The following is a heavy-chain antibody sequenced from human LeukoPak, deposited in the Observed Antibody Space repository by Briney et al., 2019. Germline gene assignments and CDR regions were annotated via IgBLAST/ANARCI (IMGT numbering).Heavy chain of an antibody. CDR3: ARGPPDRADI. D-gene: IGHD3-16*02. CDR1: GASISPSY. J-gene: IGHJ3*02. CDR2: IYNSGTT. Sequence: SETLSLTCSVSGASISPSYWSWLRQPPGRGLEWIGYIYNSGTTNYNTSLASRVTISLDTSKNQFSLRLSSVSAVDTAVHYCARGPPDRADIWGQGTMVTVSS. V-gene: IGHV4-59*01.